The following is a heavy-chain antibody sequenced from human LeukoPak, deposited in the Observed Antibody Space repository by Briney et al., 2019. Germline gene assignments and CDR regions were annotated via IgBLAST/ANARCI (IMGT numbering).Heavy chain of an antibody. CDR2: IIPIFGTA. J-gene: IGHJ5*02. V-gene: IGHV1-69*05. D-gene: IGHD2-15*01. Sequence: ASVKVSCKASGGTFSSYAISWVRQAPGQGLEWMGRIIPIFGTANYAQKFQGRVTITTDESTSTAYMELSSLRSEDTAVYYCARDLYCSGGSCYATGWSDPWGQGTLVTVSS. CDR1: GGTFSSYA. CDR3: ARDLYCSGGSCYATGWSDP.